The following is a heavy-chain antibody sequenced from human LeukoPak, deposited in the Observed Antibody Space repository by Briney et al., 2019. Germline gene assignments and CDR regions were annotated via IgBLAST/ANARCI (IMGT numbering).Heavy chain of an antibody. CDR2: YYFSGST. D-gene: IGHD3-10*01. CDR1: GGSISSSTNY. Sequence: SETLSLTCNVSGGSISSSTNYWGWLRQPPGKRLEGIGSYYFSGSTHIHPTLKSRVTISVDTSKNQFSLSLSSVTVADTAVYYCARVHGAGYYYMDVWGKGTTVTVSS. CDR3: ARVHGAGYYYMDV. J-gene: IGHJ6*03. V-gene: IGHV4-39*07.